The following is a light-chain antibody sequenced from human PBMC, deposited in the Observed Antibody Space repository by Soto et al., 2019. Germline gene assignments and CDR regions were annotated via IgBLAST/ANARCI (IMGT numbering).Light chain of an antibody. J-gene: IGLJ3*02. CDR1: SSNIGSNT. CDR3: ATWSDSLSGVV. Sequence: QSALTQSPSASGTPGQGVTISCSGSSSNIGSNTVNWYQKLPGTAPKLLIYRNDLRPSGVPDRFSGSKSGTSASLAISGLESEDEADYYCATWSDSLSGVVFGGGTKVTVL. CDR2: RND. V-gene: IGLV1-44*01.